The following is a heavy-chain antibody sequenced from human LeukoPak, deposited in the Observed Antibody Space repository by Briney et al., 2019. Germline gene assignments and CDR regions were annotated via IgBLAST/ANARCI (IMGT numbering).Heavy chain of an antibody. Sequence: GGSLRLSCAASGFCFSNYAMTWVRQAPGKGLEWVSFISGSGDTKHYEESVKGRFTISRDNSRNTLYLQMDNLRAEDTAVYFCARVQWLVGTGYSEYWGQGTLVTVSS. CDR1: GFCFSNYA. V-gene: IGHV3-23*01. D-gene: IGHD6-19*01. J-gene: IGHJ4*02. CDR3: ARVQWLVGTGYSEY. CDR2: ISGSGDTK.